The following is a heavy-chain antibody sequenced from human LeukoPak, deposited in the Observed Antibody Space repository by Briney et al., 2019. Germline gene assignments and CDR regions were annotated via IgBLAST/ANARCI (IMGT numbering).Heavy chain of an antibody. D-gene: IGHD1-26*01. J-gene: IGHJ3*02. CDR1: GFTVSSNY. Sequence: GGSLRLSCAASGFTVSSNYMSWVRQAPGKGLEWVSGISGSGSRTDYADSVKGRFTISRDNAKNTLYLQMNSLRAEDTAVYYCAKGSREWELLDAFDIWGQGTMVTVSS. CDR3: AKGSREWELLDAFDI. V-gene: IGHV3-23*01. CDR2: ISGSGSRT.